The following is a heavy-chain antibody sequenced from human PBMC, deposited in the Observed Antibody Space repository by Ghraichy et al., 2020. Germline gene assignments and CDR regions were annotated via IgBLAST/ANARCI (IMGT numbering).Heavy chain of an antibody. CDR2: FDPEDGET. V-gene: IGHV1-24*01. D-gene: IGHD1-1*01. Sequence: ASVKVSCKVSGYTLTELSMHWVRQSPGKGLEWMGGFDPEDGETIYAQKFQGRVTMTEDTSTDTAYMELSSLRSEDTAVYYCATRYRRLDAFDIWGQGIMVTVSS. J-gene: IGHJ3*02. CDR3: ATRYRRLDAFDI. CDR1: GYTLTELS.